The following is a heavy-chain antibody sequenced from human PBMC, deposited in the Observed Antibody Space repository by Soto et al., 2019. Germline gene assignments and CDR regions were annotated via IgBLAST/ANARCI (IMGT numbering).Heavy chain of an antibody. J-gene: IGHJ6*02. D-gene: IGHD3-9*01. CDR1: GGTFSSYA. V-gene: IGHV1-69*06. Sequence: GASVKVSCKASGGTFSSYAISWVRQAPGQGLEWMGGIIPIFGTANYAQKFQGRVTITADKSTSTAYMELSSLRSEDTAVYYCARGYYDILGYYYYYYGMDVWGQGTTVTVSS. CDR2: IIPIFGTA. CDR3: ARGYYDILGYYYYYYGMDV.